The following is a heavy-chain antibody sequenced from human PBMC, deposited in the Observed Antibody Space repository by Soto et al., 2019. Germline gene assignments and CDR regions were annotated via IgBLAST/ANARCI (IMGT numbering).Heavy chain of an antibody. D-gene: IGHD3-22*01. Sequence: GASVKVSCKASGGTFSSYAISWVRQAPGQGLEWMGGIIPIFGTANYAQKFQGRVTITADESASTAYMELSSLRSEDTAVYYCARADYYDSSGYYTHWGQGTLVTSPQ. J-gene: IGHJ4*02. V-gene: IGHV1-69*13. CDR3: ARADYYDSSGYYTH. CDR1: GGTFSSYA. CDR2: IIPIFGTA.